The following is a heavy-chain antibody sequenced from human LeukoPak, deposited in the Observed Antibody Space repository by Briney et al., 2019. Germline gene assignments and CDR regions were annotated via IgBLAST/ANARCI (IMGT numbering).Heavy chain of an antibody. Sequence: ASVKVSCKTSGYTFSTYGISWVRQAPGEGLEWIGWISVYYGGTKYAQKFQDRVTMNRDTSTNTVSMELRSLTSDDTAVYFCARHSKDGYNSEFDHWGQGSLVTVSS. CDR2: ISVYYGGT. J-gene: IGHJ4*02. CDR3: ARHSKDGYNSEFDH. V-gene: IGHV1-18*01. D-gene: IGHD5-24*01. CDR1: GYTFSTYG.